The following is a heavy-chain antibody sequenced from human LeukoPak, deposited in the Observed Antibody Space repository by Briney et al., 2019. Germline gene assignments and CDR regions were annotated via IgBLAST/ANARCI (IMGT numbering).Heavy chain of an antibody. CDR3: ALRVDYYYYYGMDV. CDR2: MNPNSGNT. Sequence: ASVKVSCKASGYTFTSYDINWVRQATGQGLEWMGWMNPNSGNTGYAQKSQGRVTMTRNTSISTAYMELSSLRSEDTAAYYCALRVDYYYYYGMDVWGQGTTVTVSS. J-gene: IGHJ6*02. CDR1: GYTFTSYD. V-gene: IGHV1-8*01.